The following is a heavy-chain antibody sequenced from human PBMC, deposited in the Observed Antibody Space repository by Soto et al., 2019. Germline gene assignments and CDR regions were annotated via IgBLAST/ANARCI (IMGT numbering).Heavy chain of an antibody. CDR2: MSPNSGHT. CDR3: ARSQRARSADY. J-gene: IGHJ4*02. V-gene: IGHV1-8*01. Sequence: ASVKACCKASGYTFTNYDIIWVRQATGPGLEWMGWMSPNSGHTGYAQKFQGRVTMIRDTSINSAYLELSSLRSDDTAVYYCARSQRARSADYWGQGTLVTVS. CDR1: GYTFTNYD.